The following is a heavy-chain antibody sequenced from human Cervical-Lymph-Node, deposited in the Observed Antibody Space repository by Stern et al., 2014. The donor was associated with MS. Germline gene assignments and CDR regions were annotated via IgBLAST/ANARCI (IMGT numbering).Heavy chain of an antibody. J-gene: IGHJ6*02. D-gene: IGHD3-16*01. CDR3: ARIAGGYLYYYGMDV. CDR1: GGSITSSSHY. V-gene: IGHV4-39*01. Sequence: VQLVESGPGLVKPSETLSLTCTVSGGSITSSSHYWGWIRQPPGKGLEWIGNIYYTGETYYNPSLKSRVNISIETSRGQFSLKLSSVTAADTAVFYCARIAGGYLYYYGMDVWGQGTTVTVSS. CDR2: IYYTGET.